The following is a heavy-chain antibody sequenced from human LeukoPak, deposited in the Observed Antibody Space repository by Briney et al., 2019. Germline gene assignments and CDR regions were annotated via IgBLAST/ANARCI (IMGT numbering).Heavy chain of an antibody. CDR3: AIVLYCGADCYSGRYFFDY. V-gene: IGHV1-46*01. Sequence: GASVKVSCKASGYTFTSYDMHWVRQAPGQGLEWMGIINPSGDSTSYAQKFQGRVTMTRDTSTSTVYMELSSLRSEDTAVYYCAIVLYCGADCYSGRYFFDYWGQGTLVTVSS. CDR2: INPSGDST. J-gene: IGHJ4*02. D-gene: IGHD2-21*02. CDR1: GYTFTSYD.